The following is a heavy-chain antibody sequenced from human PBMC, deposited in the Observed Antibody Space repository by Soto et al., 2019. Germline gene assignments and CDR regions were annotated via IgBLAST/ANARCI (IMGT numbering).Heavy chain of an antibody. CDR1: GFTFSSYA. CDR3: AKDLRQAGATTSEGAFDI. J-gene: IGHJ3*02. Sequence: GGSLRLSCAASGFTFSSYAMSWVRQAPGKGLEWVSAISGSGGSTYYADSVKGRFTISRDNSKNTLYLQMNSLRAEDTAVYYCAKDLRQAGATTSEGAFDIWGQGTMVTVSS. V-gene: IGHV3-23*01. CDR2: ISGSGGST. D-gene: IGHD1-26*01.